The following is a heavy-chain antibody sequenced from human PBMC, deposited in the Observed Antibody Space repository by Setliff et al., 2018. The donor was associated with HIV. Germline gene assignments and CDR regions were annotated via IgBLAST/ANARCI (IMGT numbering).Heavy chain of an antibody. CDR3: GKVKISAAGSLDH. D-gene: IGHD6-13*01. V-gene: IGHV3-7*01. J-gene: IGHJ4*02. Sequence: TGGSLRLSCVASGFTFSNSWMNWVRQAPGKGLEWVANIKPDGSDKYYVDSVKGRFTIFRDNTKDSLYLQMSSLRAEDTAVYYCGKVKISAAGSLDHWGQGALVTVSS. CDR1: GFTFSNSW. CDR2: IKPDGSDK.